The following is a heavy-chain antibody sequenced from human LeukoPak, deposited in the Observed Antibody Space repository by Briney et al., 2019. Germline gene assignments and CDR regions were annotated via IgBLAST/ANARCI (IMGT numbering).Heavy chain of an antibody. CDR3: ARGDKYIAFSPPLQGFDY. CDR2: ISSGSSYT. J-gene: IGHJ4*02. V-gene: IGHV3-21*01. CDR1: GFTFSSYS. D-gene: IGHD3-3*02. Sequence: GGSLRLSCAASGFTFSSYSMNWVRQAPGKGLEWVSSISSGSSYTYFADSVKGRFTISRDNAKNSLYLQMNSLRAEDTAVYYCARGDKYIAFSPPLQGFDYWGQGTLVPVSS.